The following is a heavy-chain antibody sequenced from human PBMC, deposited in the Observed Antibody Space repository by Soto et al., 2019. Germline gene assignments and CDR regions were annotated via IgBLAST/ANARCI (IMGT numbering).Heavy chain of an antibody. CDR2: IYYSGST. CDR1: GGSISSYY. CDR3: AREVRGETYYDILTGYSLFDY. V-gene: IGHV4-59*01. J-gene: IGHJ4*02. Sequence: PSETLSLTCTVSGGSISSYYWSWIRQPPGKGLEWIGYIYYSGSTNYNPSLKSRVTISVDTSKNQFSLKLSSVTAADTAVYYCAREVRGETYYDILTGYSLFDYWSQGTLVTVSS. D-gene: IGHD3-9*01.